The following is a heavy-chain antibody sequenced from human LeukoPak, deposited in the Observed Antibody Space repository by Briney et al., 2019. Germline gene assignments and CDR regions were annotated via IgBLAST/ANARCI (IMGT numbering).Heavy chain of an antibody. V-gene: IGHV1-18*01. Sequence: ASVNVSRTASGYTFTNYGICWVRQAPGQGLEWMGWSRVYNGNTNYAQTFQGRVTMTTDTSTSTAYMELRSLRSDDTAVYYCARVTRKGWVRAYDSSGYSSLYYFHYGGEGTLVTVSS. D-gene: IGHD3-22*01. CDR2: SRVYNGNT. J-gene: IGHJ4*02. CDR1: GYTFTNYG. CDR3: ARVTRKGWVRAYDSSGYSSLYYFHY.